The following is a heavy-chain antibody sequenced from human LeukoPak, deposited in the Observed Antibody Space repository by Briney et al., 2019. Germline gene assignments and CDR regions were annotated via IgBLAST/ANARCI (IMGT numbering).Heavy chain of an antibody. Sequence: SVKVSCKASGYTFTSYGISWVRQAPGQGLEWMGGIIPIFGTANYAQKFQGRVTITADESTSTAYMELSSLRSEDTAVYYCAKTSSSWYFSLDYWGQGTLVTVSS. CDR2: IIPIFGTA. CDR3: AKTSSSWYFSLDY. D-gene: IGHD6-13*01. CDR1: GYTFTSYG. V-gene: IGHV1-69*13. J-gene: IGHJ4*02.